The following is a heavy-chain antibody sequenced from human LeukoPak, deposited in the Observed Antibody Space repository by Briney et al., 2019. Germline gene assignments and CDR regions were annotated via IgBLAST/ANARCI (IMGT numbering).Heavy chain of an antibody. J-gene: IGHJ4*02. V-gene: IGHV3-23*01. CDR2: ISGSGDST. D-gene: IGHD6-13*01. CDR3: AKTRPLDSSSWSHGDY. Sequence: GGSLRLSCAASGFTFSSSAMSWVRQAPGKGLEWVSAISGSGDSTYYGNSVKGRFTISRDNSKNTLYLQMNSLRAEDTAVYYCAKTRPLDSSSWSHGDYWGQGTLVTVSS. CDR1: GFTFSSSA.